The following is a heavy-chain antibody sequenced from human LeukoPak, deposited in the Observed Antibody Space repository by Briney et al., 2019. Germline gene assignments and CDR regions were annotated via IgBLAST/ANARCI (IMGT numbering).Heavy chain of an antibody. V-gene: IGHV4-34*01. Sequence: SETLSLTCAVYGGSFSGYYWSWIRQPPGKGLEWIGEINHSGSTNYNPSLESRVTISVDTSKNQFSLKLSSVTDAETAVYYSARVRMYYSTNWFDPWGQGTLVTVSS. CDR1: GGSFSGYY. D-gene: IGHD3-10*01. CDR2: INHSGST. CDR3: ARVRMYYSTNWFDP. J-gene: IGHJ5*02.